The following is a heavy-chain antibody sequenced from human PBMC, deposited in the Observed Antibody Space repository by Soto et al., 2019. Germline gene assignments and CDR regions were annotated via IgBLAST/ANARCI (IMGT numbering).Heavy chain of an antibody. J-gene: IGHJ3*02. CDR1: GGSFSGYY. CDR2: INHSGST. D-gene: IGHD3-16*02. Sequence: PSETLSLTCAVYGGSFSGYYWSWIRQPPGKGLEWIGEINHSGSTNYNPSLKSRVTISVDTSKNQFSLKLSSVTAADTAVYYCARSEYYDYIWGSYRYKIGPHDAFDIWGQGTMVTVSS. CDR3: ARSEYYDYIWGSYRYKIGPHDAFDI. V-gene: IGHV4-34*01.